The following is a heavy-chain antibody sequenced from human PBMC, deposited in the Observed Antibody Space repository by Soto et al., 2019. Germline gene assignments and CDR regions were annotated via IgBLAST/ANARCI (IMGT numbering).Heavy chain of an antibody. CDR1: GFTFSSHV. D-gene: IGHD1-1*01. CDR3: AREVPGRTVFDY. V-gene: IGHV3-23*01. J-gene: IGHJ4*02. Sequence: EVQLTESGGDLVQPGGSLRLSCAASGFTFSSHVMSWVRQAPGKGLEWISSISGNTERINYADSVKGRFSISRDTSELYLQMNSLRAEDTAVYYCAREVPGRTVFDYWGQGTLVTVSS. CDR2: ISGNTERI.